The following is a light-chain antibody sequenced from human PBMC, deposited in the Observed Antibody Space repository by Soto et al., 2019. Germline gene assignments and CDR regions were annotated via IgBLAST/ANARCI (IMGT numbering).Light chain of an antibody. CDR2: YDS. CDR3: QVWDRSSDHCVV. J-gene: IGLJ2*01. V-gene: IGLV3-21*04. Sequence: SYELPQPPSVSVAPGKTARISCERNNIGTKSVHWYQQKPGQAPVLVIYYDSARPSGIPERFSGSNAGNTATLTISTVEAGDEADYYCQVWDRSSDHCVVFGGGTKVTVL. CDR1: NIGTKS.